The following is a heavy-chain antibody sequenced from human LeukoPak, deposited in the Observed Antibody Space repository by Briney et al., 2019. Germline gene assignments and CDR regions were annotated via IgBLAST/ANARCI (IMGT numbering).Heavy chain of an antibody. CDR2: IYYSGST. Sequence: PSETLSLTCTVSGGSISSYYWSWIRQPPGKGLEWIGYIYYSGSTNYNPSLKSRVTISVDTSKNQFSLKLSSVTAADTAVYYCASLAYCGGDCPHDAFDIWGQGTMVTVSS. V-gene: IGHV4-59*12. CDR3: ASLAYCGGDCPHDAFDI. J-gene: IGHJ3*02. D-gene: IGHD2-21*02. CDR1: GGSISSYY.